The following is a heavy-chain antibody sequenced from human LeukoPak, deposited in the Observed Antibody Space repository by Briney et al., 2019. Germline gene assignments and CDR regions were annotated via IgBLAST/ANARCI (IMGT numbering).Heavy chain of an antibody. Sequence: PGGSLRLSCAASGFTFSNYWMHWVRQAPGKGLEWVSAISGSGGSTYYADSVKGRFTISRDNSKNTLYLQMNSLRAEDTAVYYCAKDTKILWFGELLGLEVSYYFDYWGQGTLVTVSS. CDR3: AKDTKILWFGELLGLEVSYYFDY. CDR2: ISGSGGST. V-gene: IGHV3-23*01. D-gene: IGHD3-10*01. CDR1: GFTFSNYW. J-gene: IGHJ4*02.